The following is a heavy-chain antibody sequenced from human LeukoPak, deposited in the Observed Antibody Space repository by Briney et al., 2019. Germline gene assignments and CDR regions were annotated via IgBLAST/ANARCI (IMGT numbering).Heavy chain of an antibody. J-gene: IGHJ3*02. D-gene: IGHD2-15*01. CDR3: ARWDAYCSGGTCYFGDFAFDI. CDR2: ISYDGSNK. Sequence: GGSLRLSCAASGFTFSSYGMHWVRQAPGKGLEWVAVISYDGSNKYYADSVKGRFTISRDNSKNTLYLQMNSLRAEDTAVYYCARWDAYCSGGTCYFGDFAFDIWGQGTMVTVSS. V-gene: IGHV3-30*03. CDR1: GFTFSSYG.